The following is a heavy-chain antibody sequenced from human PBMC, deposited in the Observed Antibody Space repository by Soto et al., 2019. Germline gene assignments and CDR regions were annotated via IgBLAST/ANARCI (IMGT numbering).Heavy chain of an antibody. J-gene: IGHJ4*02. D-gene: IGHD2-21*02. CDR2: IRSKTYGETT. V-gene: IGHV3-49*03. Sequence: PGGSLRLSCTTSGFTFGDHLMSWFRQAPGKGLEWVGLIRSKTYGETTDYAASVKGRFSISRDDSNSIAYLQMNSLKSDDTAVYYCARGPVTAPFDYWGQGTLVTVSS. CDR1: GFTFGDHL. CDR3: ARGPVTAPFDY.